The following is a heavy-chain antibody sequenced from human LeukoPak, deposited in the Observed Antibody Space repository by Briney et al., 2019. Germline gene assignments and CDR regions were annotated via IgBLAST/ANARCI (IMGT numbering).Heavy chain of an antibody. Sequence: GGSLGLSCAASGFTVSSNYMSWLRQAPGKGLVWVSSIKSDGSNTNYADSVKGRFTISRDNAANTLSLQLKRLGPEDTAVYFCVRDRRSLMVTAGHMDVWGTGTTVIVSS. J-gene: IGHJ6*03. CDR2: IKSDGSNT. V-gene: IGHV3-74*01. CDR3: VRDRRSLMVTAGHMDV. D-gene: IGHD5-18*01. CDR1: GFTVSSNY.